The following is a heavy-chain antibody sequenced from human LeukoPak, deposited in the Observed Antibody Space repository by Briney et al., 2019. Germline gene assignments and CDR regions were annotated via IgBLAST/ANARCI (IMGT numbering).Heavy chain of an antibody. CDR2: IYYSGST. D-gene: IGHD3-3*01. Sequence: SETLSLTCTVSGGSISSSSYYWGWIRQPPGKGLEWIGSIYYSGSTYYKPSLKSRVTISVDTSKNQFSLKLSSVTAADTAVYYCARDDYDFWSGSYYFDYWGQGTLVTVSS. V-gene: IGHV4-39*02. CDR3: ARDDYDFWSGSYYFDY. J-gene: IGHJ4*02. CDR1: GGSISSSSYY.